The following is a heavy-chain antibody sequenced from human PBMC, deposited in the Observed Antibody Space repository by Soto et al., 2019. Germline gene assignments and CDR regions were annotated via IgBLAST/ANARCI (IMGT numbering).Heavy chain of an antibody. J-gene: IGHJ3*02. CDR2: ISRNASSI. CDR1: GFSFSSYT. V-gene: IGHV3-48*01. D-gene: IGHD3-9*01. Sequence: GGSLRLSCVASGFSFSSYTMNWFRQAPGKGLEWVSDISRNASSISYADSVRGRFTISRDNAKTSLYLQMNSLRADDTAVYYCARDADILTGSDAFDIWGQGTMVTVSS. CDR3: ARDADILTGSDAFDI.